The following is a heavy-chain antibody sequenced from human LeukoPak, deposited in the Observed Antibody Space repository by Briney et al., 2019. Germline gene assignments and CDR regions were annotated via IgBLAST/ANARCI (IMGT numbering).Heavy chain of an antibody. V-gene: IGHV4-31*03. D-gene: IGHD3-3*01. CDR2: IYYSGST. CDR3: ARGNYDFWSGTTNYYFDY. J-gene: IGHJ4*02. CDR1: GGSISSGGYY. Sequence: SQTLSLTCTVSGGSISSGGYYWSWIRQHPGKGLEWIGYIYYSGSTYYNPSLKSRVTISVNTSKNQFSLKLSSVTAADAAVYYCARGNYDFWSGTTNYYFDYWGQGTLVTVSS.